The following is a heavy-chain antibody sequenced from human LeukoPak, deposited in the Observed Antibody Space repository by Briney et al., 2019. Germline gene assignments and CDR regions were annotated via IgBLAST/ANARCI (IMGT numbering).Heavy chain of an antibody. CDR1: GFTFSSYA. Sequence: GGSLRLSCAASGFTFSSYAMSWVRQAPGKGLEWVSAISGSGGSTYYADSVKGRFTISRDNSKNTLHLQMNSLRAEDTAVYYCAKLYGSGSDGDYWGQGTLVTVSS. J-gene: IGHJ4*02. V-gene: IGHV3-23*01. CDR3: AKLYGSGSDGDY. CDR2: ISGSGGST. D-gene: IGHD3-10*01.